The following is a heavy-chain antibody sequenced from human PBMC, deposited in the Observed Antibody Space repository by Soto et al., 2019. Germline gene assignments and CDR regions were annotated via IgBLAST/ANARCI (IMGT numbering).Heavy chain of an antibody. CDR2: IWSDGRNK. V-gene: IGHV3-33*01. CDR3: ARGGETTRGAFDI. CDR1: GFTFSTHG. J-gene: IGHJ3*02. Sequence: PGGSLRLSCAASGFTFSTHGMHWVRQAPGKGLEWVAVIWSDGRNKYYADSVKGRFTISRDNSKSTMYLQLNSLRAEDTAVYYCARGGETTRGAFDIWGQGTMVTVSS. D-gene: IGHD4-17*01.